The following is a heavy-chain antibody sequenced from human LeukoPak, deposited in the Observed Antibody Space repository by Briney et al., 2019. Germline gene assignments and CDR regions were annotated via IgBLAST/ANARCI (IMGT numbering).Heavy chain of an antibody. V-gene: IGHV4-39*01. CDR3: ARRRIVYSSSWVFDY. Sequence: SETLSLTCTVSGGSISSYYWGWIRQPPGKGLEWIGSIYYSGSTYYNPSLKSRVTISVDTSKNQFSLKLSSVTAADTAVYYCARRRIVYSSSWVFDYWGQGTLVTVSS. J-gene: IGHJ4*02. CDR2: IYYSGST. CDR1: GGSISSYY. D-gene: IGHD6-13*01.